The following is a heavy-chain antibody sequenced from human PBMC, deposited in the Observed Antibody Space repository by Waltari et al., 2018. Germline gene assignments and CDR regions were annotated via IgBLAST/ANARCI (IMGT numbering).Heavy chain of an antibody. D-gene: IGHD3-3*01. V-gene: IGHV1-2*06. J-gene: IGHJ4*02. CDR1: GYTFTGCY. CDR2: INPNSGGT. CDR3: ARDFWSGYYGY. Sequence: QVQLVQSGAEVTKPGASVKVSCTASGYTFTGCYMHWVRQAPGQGLEWMGRINPNSGGTNYAQKFQGRVTMTRDTCISTAYMELSRLRSDDTAVYDCARDFWSGYYGYWGQGTLVTVAS.